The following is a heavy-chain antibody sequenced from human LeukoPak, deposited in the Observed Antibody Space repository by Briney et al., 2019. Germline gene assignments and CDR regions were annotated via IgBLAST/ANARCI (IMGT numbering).Heavy chain of an antibody. CDR1: GGSISSYY. CDR2: VYYSGST. J-gene: IGHJ4*02. V-gene: IGHV4-59*01. CDR3: ARVQDTSGYFYNFDY. Sequence: SETLSLTCTVSGGSISSYYWSWIRQPPGKGLEWIGYVYYSGSTNYNPSLKSRVTISVDTPKNQFSLNLSSVTAADTAVYYCARVQDTSGYFYNFDYWGQGTLVTVSS. D-gene: IGHD3-22*01.